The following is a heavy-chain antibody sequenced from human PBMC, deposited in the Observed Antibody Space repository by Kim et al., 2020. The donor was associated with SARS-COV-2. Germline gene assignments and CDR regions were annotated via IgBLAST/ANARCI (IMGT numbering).Heavy chain of an antibody. J-gene: IGHJ1*01. V-gene: IGHV3-21*01. D-gene: IGHD1-20*01. CDR2: ISSSSSYI. CDR1: GFTFSSYS. Sequence: GGSLRLSCAASGFTFSSYSMNWVRQAPGKGLEWVSSISSSSSYIYYADSVKGRFTISRDNAKNSLYLQMNSLRAEDTAVYYCASLGGITGTTSEVGYWGQGPLVTVSA. CDR3: ASLGGITGTTSEVGY.